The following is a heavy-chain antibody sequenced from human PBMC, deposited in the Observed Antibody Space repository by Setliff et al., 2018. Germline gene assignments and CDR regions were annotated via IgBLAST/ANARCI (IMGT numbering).Heavy chain of an antibody. J-gene: IGHJ4*02. D-gene: IGHD6-19*01. V-gene: IGHV4-31*02. CDR2: IYYSGSTS. CDR3: ARGRAGHSGH. Sequence: KASETLSLTCTVSGGSISSGGYYWSWIRQHPGKGLEWIGYIYYSGSTSYYNPSLKSRVTISVDTSKNQFSLKLSSVTAADTAVYYCARGRAGHSGHWGQGTLVTAPQ. CDR1: GGSISSGGYY.